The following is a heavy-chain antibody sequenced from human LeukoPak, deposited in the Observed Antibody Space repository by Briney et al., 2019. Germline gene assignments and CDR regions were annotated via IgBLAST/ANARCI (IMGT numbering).Heavy chain of an antibody. Sequence: PGGSLRLSCAASGFTFSSYWMSCVRQAPGEGLEWVANIKQDGSEKYYVDSVKGRFTISRDNAKKSLYLQMNRLRAEDTAVYYCARNRYGSGGYHYFDYWGQGTLVTVSS. CDR2: IKQDGSEK. V-gene: IGHV3-7*01. D-gene: IGHD6-19*01. J-gene: IGHJ4*02. CDR3: ARNRYGSGGYHYFDY. CDR1: GFTFSSYW.